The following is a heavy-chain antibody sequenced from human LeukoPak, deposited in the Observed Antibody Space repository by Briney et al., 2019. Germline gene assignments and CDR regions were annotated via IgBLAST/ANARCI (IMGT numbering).Heavy chain of an antibody. CDR3: ARAGYYYDSSDPHDAFDI. CDR1: GGTFSSYA. V-gene: IGHV1-3*01. D-gene: IGHD3-22*01. CDR2: INAGNGNT. Sequence: ASVKVSCKPSGGTFSSYAISWVRQAPGQGLEWMGWINAGNGNTKYSQKFQGRVTITRDTSASTAYMELSSLRSEDTAVYYCARAGYYYDSSDPHDAFDIWGQGTMVTVSS. J-gene: IGHJ3*02.